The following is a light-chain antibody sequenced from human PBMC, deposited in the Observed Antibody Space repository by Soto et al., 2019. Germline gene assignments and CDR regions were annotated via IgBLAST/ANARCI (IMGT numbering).Light chain of an antibody. Sequence: EIVMTQSPATLSLSPGQRATLSCRASQSVSSKLAWYQQKPGQAPRLLIYGASNRATGIPARFGGSGSGTDFTLTINSLEPEDFAVYYCQQRSNWPGTFGPGTKVDI. CDR2: GAS. CDR3: QQRSNWPGT. CDR1: QSVSSK. V-gene: IGKV3-11*01. J-gene: IGKJ3*01.